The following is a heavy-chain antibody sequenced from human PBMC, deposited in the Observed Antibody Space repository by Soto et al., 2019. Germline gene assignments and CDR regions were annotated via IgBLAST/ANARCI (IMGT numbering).Heavy chain of an antibody. D-gene: IGHD3-9*01. J-gene: IGHJ4*02. CDR1: GFTFSSYG. CDR2: IWDDGSNK. Sequence: QVQLVESGGGVVQPGRSLRLSCAASGFTFSSYGMHWVRQAPGKGLEWVAVIWDDGSNKYYADSGKGRFTISRDNSKNKLYLPMNSLRAEDTAVYYCAAGRYFDWLPLAYWGQGTLVTVSS. V-gene: IGHV3-33*01. CDR3: AAGRYFDWLPLAY.